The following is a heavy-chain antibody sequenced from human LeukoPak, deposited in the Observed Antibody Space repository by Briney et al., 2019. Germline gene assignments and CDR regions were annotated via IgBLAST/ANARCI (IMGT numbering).Heavy chain of an antibody. D-gene: IGHD5-18*01. CDR1: GFTFSNYG. Sequence: PGGTLRLSCTTSGFTFSNYGMSWVRQAPGKGLEWVSAISETGGNTYYADSVKGRFTISRDNAKNTLYLQMNSLRAEDTAVYYCARGSQLWLRPPFDYWGQGTLVTVSS. CDR3: ARGSQLWLRPPFDY. CDR2: ISETGGNT. V-gene: IGHV3-23*01. J-gene: IGHJ4*02.